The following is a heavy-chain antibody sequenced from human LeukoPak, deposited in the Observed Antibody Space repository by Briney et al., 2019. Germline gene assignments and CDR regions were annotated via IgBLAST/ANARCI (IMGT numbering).Heavy chain of an antibody. Sequence: ASVEVSCKASGNTFTDYYIYWVRQAPGQGLEWMGWINPNSADTNYAQKFQGRVTMTRDTSISTAYMELSSLRSDDTAIYYCAKVWHTAISGWNWFDPWGQGTLVTVSS. CDR2: INPNSADT. CDR1: GNTFTDYY. CDR3: AKVWHTAISGWNWFDP. J-gene: IGHJ5*02. D-gene: IGHD6-19*01. V-gene: IGHV1-2*02.